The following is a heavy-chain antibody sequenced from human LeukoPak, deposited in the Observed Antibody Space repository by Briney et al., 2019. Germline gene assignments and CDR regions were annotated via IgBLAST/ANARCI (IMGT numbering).Heavy chain of an antibody. CDR1: GYTFTGFY. V-gene: IGHV1-2*02. CDR2: INPDSGGT. D-gene: IGHD5-12*01. J-gene: IGHJ4*02. Sequence: ASVKVSCKASGYTFTGFYMHWVRQAPGQGLEWMGWINPDSGGTNYAQKFQGRVTVTRDTSISTAYMELSRLTSDDTAVYYFARLNSGYDYFDYWGQGTLVTVSS. CDR3: ARLNSGYDYFDY.